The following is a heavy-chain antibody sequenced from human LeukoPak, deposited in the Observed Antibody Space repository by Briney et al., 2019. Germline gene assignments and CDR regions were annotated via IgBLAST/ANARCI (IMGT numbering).Heavy chain of an antibody. CDR3: AIGAVAGTLDH. CDR1: GYTFTSYY. V-gene: IGHV1-46*01. Sequence: ASVKLSCKASGYTFTSYYMHWVRQAPGQGLEWMGIINPSGGGTSYAQKFQGRVTMTRDTSTSTVYMELSSLTAEDTAVYYCAIGAVAGTLDHWGQGTLVTASS. CDR2: INPSGGGT. J-gene: IGHJ5*02. D-gene: IGHD6-19*01.